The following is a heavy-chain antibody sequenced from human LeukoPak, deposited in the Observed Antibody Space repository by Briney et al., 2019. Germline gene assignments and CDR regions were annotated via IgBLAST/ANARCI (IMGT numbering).Heavy chain of an antibody. CDR2: VRSKTNNYAT. V-gene: IGHV3-73*01. CDR1: GFTFSGSA. Sequence: GGSLRLSCVASGFTFSGSAIHWVRQASGKGLESVGHVRSKTNNYATAYAASVKGRFTISRDDSKNTAYLQMSSLETEDTAIYYCTKPRGYGSGTYYDYWGQGTLVTVSS. D-gene: IGHD3-10*01. J-gene: IGHJ4*02. CDR3: TKPRGYGSGTYYDY.